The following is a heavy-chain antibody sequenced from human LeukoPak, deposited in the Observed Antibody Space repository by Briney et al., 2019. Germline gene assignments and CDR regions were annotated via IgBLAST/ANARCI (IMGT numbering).Heavy chain of an antibody. CDR1: GFPFSIYW. Sequence: TGGSLTLPCALSGFPFSIYWMHWAPHAPEKGVVCVSRICAEGSRALYAVSVKRRLHISRDNAKNTLYLQMNSLRRDDTAVYYCARVSVYPRCHFDSWGQGTLVTVSS. J-gene: IGHJ4*02. D-gene: IGHD5/OR15-5a*01. CDR2: ICAEGSRA. CDR3: ARVSVYPRCHFDS. V-gene: IGHV3-74*01.